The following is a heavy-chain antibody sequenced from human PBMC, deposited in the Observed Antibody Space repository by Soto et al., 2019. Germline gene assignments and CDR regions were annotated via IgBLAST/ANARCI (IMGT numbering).Heavy chain of an antibody. D-gene: IGHD5-18*01. CDR2: ISSNGGST. CDR3: VKVKGSVDTALDY. V-gene: IGHV3-64D*08. J-gene: IGHJ4*02. CDR1: GFTFSSYA. Sequence: PGGSLRLSCSASGFTFSSYAMHWVRQAPGKGLEYVSAISSNGGSTYYADSVKGRFTISRDNSKNTLYLQMSSLRAEDTAVYYCVKVKGSVDTALDYWGQGTLVTVSS.